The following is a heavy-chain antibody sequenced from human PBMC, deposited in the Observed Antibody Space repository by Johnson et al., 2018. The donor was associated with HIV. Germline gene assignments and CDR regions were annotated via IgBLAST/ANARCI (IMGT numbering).Heavy chain of an antibody. J-gene: IGHJ3*02. Sequence: EVQLVESGGGLVQPGESLRLSCVVTGFTFGTYWMTWVRQAPGNGLEWVATIKLDGSDRYYVDSVKGRFTISRDNAQNSLYLQMNSLRAEDTAVYYCGRERTGAGTAVDIWGQGTMVTVSS. CDR2: IKLDGSDR. V-gene: IGHV3-7*01. D-gene: IGHD1-1*01. CDR1: GFTFGTYW. CDR3: GRERTGAGTAVDI.